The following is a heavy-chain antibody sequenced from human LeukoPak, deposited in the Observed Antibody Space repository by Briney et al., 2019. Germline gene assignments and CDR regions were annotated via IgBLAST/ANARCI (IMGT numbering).Heavy chain of an antibody. CDR3: ARDEGDY. CDR1: GGSINSGGNY. CDR2: IHYSGST. Sequence: SQTLSLTCTVSGGSINSGGNYWSWIRQHPGKGLEWIGYIHYSGSTYYNPSLKSRVTMSVDTSKKQVSLKLSSVTAADTAVYYCARDEGDYWGQGTLVTVSS. V-gene: IGHV4-31*03. J-gene: IGHJ4*02.